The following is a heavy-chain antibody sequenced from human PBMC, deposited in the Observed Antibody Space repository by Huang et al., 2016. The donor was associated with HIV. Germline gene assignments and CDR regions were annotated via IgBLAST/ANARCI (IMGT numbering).Heavy chain of an antibody. CDR2: VYQRGST. J-gene: IGHJ4*02. Sequence: QLQLQESGPGQVKPSETLSLTCPVSGDFIGSTNYYWGWIRQSLGKGLEWVGRVYQRGSTNYYPSLKSRVTLSVDTSRNQFSLRLNSVTAADTAVYYCASQHIGAAATWFWGRGTQVAVSS. D-gene: IGHD6-13*01. CDR1: GDFIGSTNYY. CDR3: ASQHIGAAATWF. V-gene: IGHV4-39*01.